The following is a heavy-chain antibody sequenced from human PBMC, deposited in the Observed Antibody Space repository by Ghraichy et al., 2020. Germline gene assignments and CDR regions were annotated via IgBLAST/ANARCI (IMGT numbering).Heavy chain of an antibody. CDR2: IKQDGSEK. Sequence: GSLRLSCAASGFTFSGYWMSWVRQAPGKGLEWVASIKQDGSEKKYVDSVKGRFTISRDNAKNSLYLQMNSLRAEDTVVYYCAKNIVAAGKILYYYYGMDVWGQGTTVTVSS. J-gene: IGHJ6*02. CDR1: GFTFSGYW. CDR3: AKNIVAAGKILYYYYGMDV. D-gene: IGHD5-12*01. V-gene: IGHV3-7*01.